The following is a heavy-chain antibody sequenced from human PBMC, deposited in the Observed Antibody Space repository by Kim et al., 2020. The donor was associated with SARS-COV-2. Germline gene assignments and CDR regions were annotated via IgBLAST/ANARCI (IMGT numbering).Heavy chain of an antibody. CDR2: ISSSSSYI. J-gene: IGHJ6*02. CDR1: GFTFSSYS. V-gene: IGHV3-21*01. D-gene: IGHD3-9*01. Sequence: GGSLRLSCAASGFTFSSYSMNWVRQAPGKGLEWVSSISSSSSYIYYADSVKGRFTISRDNAKNSLYLQMNSLRAEDTAVYYCARRFKYYDILTGYQHLYYYYGMDVWGQGTTVTVSS. CDR3: ARRFKYYDILTGYQHLYYYYGMDV.